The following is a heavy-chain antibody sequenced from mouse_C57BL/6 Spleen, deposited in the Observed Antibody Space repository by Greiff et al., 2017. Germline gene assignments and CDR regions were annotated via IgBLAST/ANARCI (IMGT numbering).Heavy chain of an antibody. CDR3: ARFDDGYYD. D-gene: IGHD2-3*01. V-gene: IGHV1-26*01. CDR2: INPNNGGT. J-gene: IGHJ2*01. Sequence: EVQLQQSGPELVKPGASVKISCKASGYTFTDYYMNWVKQSHGKSLEWIGDINPNNGGTSYNQKFKGKATLTVDKSSSTAYMELRSLTSEDSAVYYCARFDDGYYDWGQGTTLTVSS. CDR1: GYTFTDYY.